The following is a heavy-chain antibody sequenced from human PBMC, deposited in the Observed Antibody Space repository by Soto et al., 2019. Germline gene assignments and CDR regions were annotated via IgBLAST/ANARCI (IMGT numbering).Heavy chain of an antibody. Sequence: QVQLVQSGAEVKKPGASVKVSCKASGYTFTGYYMHWVRQAPGQGLEWMGWINPNSGGTNYAQKFQGWVTMTRDTSISKAYMELSRLRSDDTAVYYCARLGYGSGSYKGYGMDVWGQGTTVTVSS. V-gene: IGHV1-2*04. CDR1: GYTFTGYY. CDR3: ARLGYGSGSYKGYGMDV. J-gene: IGHJ6*02. D-gene: IGHD3-10*01. CDR2: INPNSGGT.